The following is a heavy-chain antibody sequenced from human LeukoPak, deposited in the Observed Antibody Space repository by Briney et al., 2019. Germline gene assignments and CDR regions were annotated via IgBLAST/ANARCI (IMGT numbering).Heavy chain of an antibody. V-gene: IGHV4-59*08. CDR1: GGSISSYY. Sequence: PSETLSLTCTVSGGSISSYYWSWIRQPPGKGLEWIGYIYYSGSTNYNPSLKSRVTISVDTSKNQFSLKLSSVTAADTAVYYCARHLIAGAGKDAFDIWGQGTMVTVSS. CDR3: ARHLIAGAGKDAFDI. D-gene: IGHD6-13*01. J-gene: IGHJ3*02. CDR2: IYYSGST.